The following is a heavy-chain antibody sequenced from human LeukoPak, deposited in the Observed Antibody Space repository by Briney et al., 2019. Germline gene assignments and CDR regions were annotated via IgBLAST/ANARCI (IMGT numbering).Heavy chain of an antibody. V-gene: IGHV6-1*01. Sequence: SQTLSLTCAISGDSVPSNSAAWNWIRQSPSRGLEWLGRTYYRSKWYNDYAVSVKSRITINPDTSKNQFSLQLNSVTPEDTAVYYCARVRAISHAPGNWFDPWGQGTLVTVSS. CDR1: GDSVPSNSAA. D-gene: IGHD2-2*02. CDR3: ARVRAISHAPGNWFDP. CDR2: TYYRSKWYN. J-gene: IGHJ5*02.